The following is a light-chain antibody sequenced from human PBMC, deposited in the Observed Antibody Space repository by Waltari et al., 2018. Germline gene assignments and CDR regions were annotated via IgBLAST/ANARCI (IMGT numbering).Light chain of an antibody. CDR1: QDISRW. CDR2: GAS. CDR3: QQANSFPLT. V-gene: IGKV1-12*01. Sequence: DIKMTQFPSSVSASVGDRVTTPCRASQDISRWLAWYQQKPGKAPKFLIYGASTLPSGVPSRFSGSGSGTDFTLTISSLQPEDFATYYCQQANSFPLTFGGGTKVEIK. J-gene: IGKJ4*01.